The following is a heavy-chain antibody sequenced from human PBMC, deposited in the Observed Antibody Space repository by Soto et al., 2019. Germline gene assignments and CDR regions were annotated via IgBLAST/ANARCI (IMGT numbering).Heavy chain of an antibody. D-gene: IGHD2-8*01. J-gene: IGHJ4*02. CDR3: ARSHYTYGLLIDY. CDR1: GDSITTNGYY. Sequence: PSETLSLTCSVSGDSITTNGYYWGWIRQPPGKGLQWIGNVYWTGSTFSHPSLTSRFFISVYTSKNEFSLRLTSVTAADTAVYYCARSHYTYGLLIDYWGPGTLVTVSS. V-gene: IGHV4-39*01. CDR2: VYWTGST.